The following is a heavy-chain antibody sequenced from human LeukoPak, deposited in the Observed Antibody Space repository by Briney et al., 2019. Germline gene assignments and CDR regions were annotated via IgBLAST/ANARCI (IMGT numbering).Heavy chain of an antibody. V-gene: IGHV1-69*13. CDR1: GGTFSSYA. CDR3: ARLGLNTHNRGYNWNYQGYYMDV. D-gene: IGHD1-7*01. CDR2: IIPIFGTA. J-gene: IGHJ6*03. Sequence: SVKVSCKASGGTFSSYAISWVRQAPGQGLGWMGGIIPIFGTANYAQKFQGRVTITADESTSTAYMELSSLRSEDTAVYYCARLGLNTHNRGYNWNYQGYYMDVWGKGTTVTVSS.